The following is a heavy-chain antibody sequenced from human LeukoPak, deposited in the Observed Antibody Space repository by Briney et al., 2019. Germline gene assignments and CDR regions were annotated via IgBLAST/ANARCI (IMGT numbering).Heavy chain of an antibody. Sequence: PGESLRIPCKGSGYSFTSYWISWVRQMPGKGLEWMVRIDPSDSYTNYSPSFQGHVTISADKPISTAYLQWSSLKASDTAMYYCARLDSTTGTTEESDYWGQGTLVTVSS. D-gene: IGHD1-1*01. CDR2: IDPSDSYT. V-gene: IGHV5-10-1*01. CDR3: ARLDSTTGTTEESDY. CDR1: GYSFTSYW. J-gene: IGHJ4*02.